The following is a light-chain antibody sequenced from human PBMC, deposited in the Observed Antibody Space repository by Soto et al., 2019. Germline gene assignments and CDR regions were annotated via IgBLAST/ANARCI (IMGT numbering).Light chain of an antibody. Sequence: DIGMTQSAANLCVSPGERGTLXCRASQSVSSNLDWYQQTAGKARRLLIXGAYTRATGIPDRFSGSGSGTEFNLTSSSLQSEDFAVYYCQKYNNWPPEITFGGGTKVDIK. J-gene: IGKJ4*01. CDR3: QKYNNWPPEIT. CDR2: GAY. V-gene: IGKV3-15*01. CDR1: QSVSSN.